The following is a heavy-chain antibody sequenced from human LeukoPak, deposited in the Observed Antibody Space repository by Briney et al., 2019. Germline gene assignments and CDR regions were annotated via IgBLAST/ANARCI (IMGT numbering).Heavy chain of an antibody. CDR2: INHSGST. CDR1: GGSFSGYY. D-gene: IGHD6-19*01. J-gene: IGHJ4*02. Sequence: NPSETLSLTCAVYGGSFSGYYWSWIRQPPGKGLEWIGEINHSGSTNYNPSLKSRVTISVDTSKNQFSLKLSSVTAADTAVYYCARGLDVVAVAGLYYFDYWGRGTLVTVSS. CDR3: ARGLDVVAVAGLYYFDY. V-gene: IGHV4-34*01.